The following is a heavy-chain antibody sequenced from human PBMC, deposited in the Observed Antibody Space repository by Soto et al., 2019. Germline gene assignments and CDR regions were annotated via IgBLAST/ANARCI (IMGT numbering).Heavy chain of an antibody. V-gene: IGHV1-69*06. CDR3: ARSETGGPKGFAI. CDR2: IIPTFGTS. J-gene: IGHJ3*02. CDR1: GGTFSSSA. Sequence: QVQLEQSGAEVRKPGSSVKVSCKASGGTFSSSAINWLRQAPGQGPEWMGGIIPTFGTSNYIPKLRGRVTITADTSTNTAYMEVSSLTSEDTAMYECARSETGGPKGFAIWGQGSMVTVSA. D-gene: IGHD2-15*01.